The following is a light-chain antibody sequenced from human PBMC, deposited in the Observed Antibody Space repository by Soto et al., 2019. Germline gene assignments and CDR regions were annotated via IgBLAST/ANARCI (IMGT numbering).Light chain of an antibody. V-gene: IGLV2-14*01. CDR1: SSDVGGYNY. J-gene: IGLJ2*01. CDR3: SSYTSSSTLV. Sequence: QSVLTQPASVSGSPGQSITISCTGTSSDVGGYNYVSWYQQHPGKAPKFMIYNVSNRPSGVSNRFSGSKSGNTASLTIVGLQAEDEADYYCSSYTSSSTLVFGGGTKLTVL. CDR2: NVS.